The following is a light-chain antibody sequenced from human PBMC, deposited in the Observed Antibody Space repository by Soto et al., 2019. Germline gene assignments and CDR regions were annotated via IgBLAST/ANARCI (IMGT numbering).Light chain of an antibody. CDR1: QGISSY. J-gene: IGKJ4*01. V-gene: IGKV1-8*01. CDR3: QQYYSYPRT. CDR2: AAY. Sequence: AIRMTQSPSSLSASTGDRVTITCRASQGISSYLAWYQQKPGKAPKLLIYAAYTLQSGVPSRFSGSGSGTDFTLTISCLQSEDFATYYCQQYYSYPRTFGGGTKVEIK.